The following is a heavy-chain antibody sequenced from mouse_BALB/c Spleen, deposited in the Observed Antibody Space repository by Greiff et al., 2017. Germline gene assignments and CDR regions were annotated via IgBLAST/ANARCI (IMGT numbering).Heavy chain of an antibody. CDR3: ARDPLYGNYYAMDY. V-gene: IGHV2-9*02. J-gene: IGHJ4*01. CDR1: GFSLTSYG. CDR2: IWAGGST. D-gene: IGHD2-1*01. Sequence: VKLEESGPGLVAPSQSLSITCTVSGFSLTSYGVHWVRQPPGKGLEWLGVIWAGGSTNYNSALMSRLSISKDNSKSQVFLKMNSLQTDDTAMYYCARDPLYGNYYAMDYWGQGTSVTVSS.